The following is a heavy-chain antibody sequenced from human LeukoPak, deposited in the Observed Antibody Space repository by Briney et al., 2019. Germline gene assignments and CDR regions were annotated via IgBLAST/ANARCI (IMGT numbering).Heavy chain of an antibody. D-gene: IGHD3-22*01. Sequence: ASVKVSCKASVGTFSSYAISWVRQAPGQGLEWMGRIIPIFGTANYAQKFQGRVTITTDESTSTAYMELSSLRSEDTAVYYCARDMGYYDSSGSFSLDIWGQGTMVTVSS. CDR2: IIPIFGTA. J-gene: IGHJ3*02. V-gene: IGHV1-69*05. CDR1: VGTFSSYA. CDR3: ARDMGYYDSSGSFSLDI.